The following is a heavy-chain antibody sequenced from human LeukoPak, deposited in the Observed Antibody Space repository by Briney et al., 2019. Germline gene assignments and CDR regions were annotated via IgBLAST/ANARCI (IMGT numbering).Heavy chain of an antibody. Sequence: HPGGSLRLSCAASGFTFSTSDMHWVRQAPGKGLEWLSFIQYDGSHENYSDSVKGRFTISRDNSRNTLYLQMYSLRPDDTAVYYCARSVSIWGQGTMVTVSS. D-gene: IGHD2-8*01. CDR3: ARSVSI. J-gene: IGHJ3*02. V-gene: IGHV3-30*19. CDR2: IQYDGSHE. CDR1: GFTFSTSD.